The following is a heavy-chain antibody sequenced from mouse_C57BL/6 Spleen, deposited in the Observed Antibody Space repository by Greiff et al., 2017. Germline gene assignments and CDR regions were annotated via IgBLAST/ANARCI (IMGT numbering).Heavy chain of an antibody. CDR1: GYTFTSYW. J-gene: IGHJ2*01. V-gene: IGHV1-52*01. Sequence: QVQLQQPGAELVRPGSSVKLSCKASGYTFTSYWMHWVKQRPIQGLEWIGNIDPSDSETHYNQKFKDKATLTVDKSSSTAYMQLSSLTSEDSAVYYCARGEGNYLDDWGQGTTLTVSS. CDR2: IDPSDSET. CDR3: ARGEGNYLDD.